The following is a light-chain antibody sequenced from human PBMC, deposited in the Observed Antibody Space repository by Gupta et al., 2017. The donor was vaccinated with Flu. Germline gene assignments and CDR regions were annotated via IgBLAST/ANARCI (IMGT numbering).Light chain of an antibody. J-gene: IGKJ1*01. CDR1: QSISTW. CDR3: QQYNHFPWT. Sequence: DIQMTQSPSTLSASVGDRVTITCRASQSISTWLAWYQQKPGKAPKLLIYQASTLESGVPSRFSGGESGTEFTLTISSLQPDDFATYYCQQYNHFPWTFGQGTKVEIK. V-gene: IGKV1-5*03. CDR2: QAS.